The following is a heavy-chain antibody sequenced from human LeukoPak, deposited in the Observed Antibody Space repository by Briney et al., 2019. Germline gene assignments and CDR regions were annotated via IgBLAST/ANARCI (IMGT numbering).Heavy chain of an antibody. CDR1: GFTFSSNT. CDR3: AKDRIHLSGVVSGLYFDY. D-gene: IGHD3-3*01. Sequence: GGSLRLSCAASGFTFSSNTMTWVRQVSGKGLEWVSSIRGGGSDTHYAGTVRGRFTISRDNSKNTLYLQMNSLRAEDTAVYYCAKDRIHLSGVVSGLYFDYWGQGTLVTVSS. V-gene: IGHV3-23*01. CDR2: IRGGGSDT. J-gene: IGHJ4*02.